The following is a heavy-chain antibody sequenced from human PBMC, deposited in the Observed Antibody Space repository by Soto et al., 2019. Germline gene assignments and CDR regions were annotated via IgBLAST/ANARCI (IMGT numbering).Heavy chain of an antibody. CDR3: ARVGPWLQPMDYYYGMDV. V-gene: IGHV3-33*01. CDR2: IWYDGSNK. J-gene: IGHJ6*02. D-gene: IGHD5-12*01. Sequence: GGSLRLSCAASGFTFSSYGMHWVRQAPGKGLEWVAVIWYDGSNKYYADSVKGRFTISRDNSKNTLYLQMNSLRAEDTAVYYCARVGPWLQPMDYYYGMDVWGQGTTVTVSS. CDR1: GFTFSSYG.